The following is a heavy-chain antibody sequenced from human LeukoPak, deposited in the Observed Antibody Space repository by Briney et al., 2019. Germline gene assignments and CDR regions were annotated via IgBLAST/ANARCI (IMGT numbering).Heavy chain of an antibody. CDR3: ARSGYDWYYFDY. D-gene: IGHD5-12*01. V-gene: IGHV1-8*01. Sequence: ASVKVSCKASGYTFTSYDINWVRQATGQGLEWMGWMNPNCGNTGYAQKFQGRVTMTRNTSISTAYMELSSLRSEDTAVYYCARSGYDWYYFDYWGQGTLVTVSS. J-gene: IGHJ4*02. CDR2: MNPNCGNT. CDR1: GYTFTSYD.